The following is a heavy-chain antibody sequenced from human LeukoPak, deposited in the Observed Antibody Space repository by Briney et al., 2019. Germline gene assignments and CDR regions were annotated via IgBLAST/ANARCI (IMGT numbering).Heavy chain of an antibody. Sequence: PGGSLSLSCAASGFTVTSNYMSWVRQAPGKGLEWVSVIYSGGVTYYADSVKGRFTISRDNRKNTLFLQMNSLRAEDTAVYYCAREFSGSDGFFDCWGQGTLVTVSS. D-gene: IGHD6-19*01. CDR3: AREFSGSDGFFDC. CDR2: IYSGGVT. V-gene: IGHV3-66*02. J-gene: IGHJ4*02. CDR1: GFTVTSNY.